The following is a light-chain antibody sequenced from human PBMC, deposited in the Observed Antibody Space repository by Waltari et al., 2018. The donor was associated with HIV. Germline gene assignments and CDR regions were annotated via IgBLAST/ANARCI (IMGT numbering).Light chain of an antibody. CDR2: TNN. CDR3: AAWDVSLNGYV. Sequence: QSVLTQPPSASGTPGQRVTISCSGSSSNIGSRTVSWYQQPPGTAPKLLIYTNNQRPSGVPDRFSGSKSGTSASLAIRGLQSEDEADYYCAAWDVSLNGYVFGTGTKVTVL. J-gene: IGLJ1*01. CDR1: SSNIGSRT. V-gene: IGLV1-44*01.